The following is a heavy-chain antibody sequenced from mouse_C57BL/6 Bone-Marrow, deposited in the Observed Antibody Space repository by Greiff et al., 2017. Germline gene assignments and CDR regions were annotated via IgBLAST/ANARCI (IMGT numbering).Heavy chain of an antibody. CDR3: ARGGHYGSHYYAMDY. V-gene: IGHV1-20*01. CDR1: GYSFTGYF. Sequence: EVQLQQSGPELVKPGASVKISCKASGYSFTGYFMNWVMQSHGQSLEWIGRINPYNGDTFYNQKFKGKATLTVDKSSSTAHMELRSLTSEDSAVYYCARGGHYGSHYYAMDYWGQGTSVTVSS. J-gene: IGHJ4*01. CDR2: INPYNGDT. D-gene: IGHD1-1*01.